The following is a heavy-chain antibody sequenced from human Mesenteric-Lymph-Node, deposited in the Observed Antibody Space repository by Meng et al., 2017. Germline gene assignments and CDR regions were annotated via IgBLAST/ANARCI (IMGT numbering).Heavy chain of an antibody. CDR2: MDHRGST. J-gene: IGHJ4*02. V-gene: IGHV4-30-4*08. D-gene: IGHD2-2*01. Sequence: RDSSPVVLQTSLNRSHPCIVSGAPIRSGELFCSWIRQPPGTVLEWMGYMDHRGSTFYNPSLKSRVTISVDTSKNQFSMKLSSVTAADTAVYFCARGELLWDYWGQGTLVTVSS. CDR1: GAPIRSGELF. CDR3: ARGELLWDY.